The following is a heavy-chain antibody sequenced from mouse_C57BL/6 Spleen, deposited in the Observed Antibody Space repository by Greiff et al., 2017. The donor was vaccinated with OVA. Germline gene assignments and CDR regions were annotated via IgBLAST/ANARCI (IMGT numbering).Heavy chain of an antibody. CDR2: IYPGDGDT. Sequence: VKLMESGAELVKPGASVKISCKASGYAFSSYWMNWVKQRPGKGLEWIGQIYPGDGDTNYNGKFKGKATLTADKSSSTAYMQLSSLTSEDSAVYFCAREGTTVVAHFDYWGQGTTLTVSS. J-gene: IGHJ2*01. V-gene: IGHV1-80*01. D-gene: IGHD1-1*01. CDR1: GYAFSSYW. CDR3: AREGTTVVAHFDY.